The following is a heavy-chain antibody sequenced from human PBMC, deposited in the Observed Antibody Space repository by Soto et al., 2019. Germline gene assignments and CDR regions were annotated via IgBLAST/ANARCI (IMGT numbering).Heavy chain of an antibody. CDR3: ARGEGDTAPLDP. CDR1: GYTFTGYY. Sequence: QVQLVQSGAEVKKPGASVKVSCKASGYTFTGYYMHWVRQAPGQGLEWMGWINHKSGNTKEVQKFQGRVNMTRDTSMWAGDMEVGRLTSDDTGGDYCARGEGDTAPLDPWGQGTLVTVSS. J-gene: IGHJ5*02. CDR2: INHKSGNT. V-gene: IGHV1-2*02. D-gene: IGHD5-18*01.